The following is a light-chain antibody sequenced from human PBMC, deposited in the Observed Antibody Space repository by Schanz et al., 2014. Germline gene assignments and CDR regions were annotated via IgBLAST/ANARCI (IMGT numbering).Light chain of an antibody. J-gene: IGKJ2*01. V-gene: IGKV1-5*01. Sequence: DIQMTQSPSSLSASVGDRVTITCRASQGIARWLAWYQQKPGKAPKVLIYDASSLESGVPSRFSGGTSGTEFTLTISSLQPDDFATYYCQQYNSYLYTVGQGTKLEIK. CDR2: DAS. CDR3: QQYNSYLYT. CDR1: QGIARW.